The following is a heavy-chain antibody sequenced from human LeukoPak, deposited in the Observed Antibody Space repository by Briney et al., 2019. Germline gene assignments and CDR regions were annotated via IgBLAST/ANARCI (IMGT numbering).Heavy chain of an antibody. CDR2: IKQDGSEK. V-gene: IGHV3-7*01. CDR3: ARDRSRYCSGGSCPRFDP. Sequence: GSLRLYCAASGFTFSSYWMSWVRQAPGKGLEWVANIKQDGSEKYYVDSVKGRFTISRDNAKNSLYLQMNSLRAEDTAVYYCARDRSRYCSGGSCPRFDPWGQGTLVTVSS. CDR1: GFTFSSYW. D-gene: IGHD2-15*01. J-gene: IGHJ5*02.